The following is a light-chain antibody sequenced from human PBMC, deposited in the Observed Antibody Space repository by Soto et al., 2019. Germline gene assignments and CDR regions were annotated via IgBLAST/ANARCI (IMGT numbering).Light chain of an antibody. Sequence: EIVLTQSPATLSSFPGDRVILSYRASQNLHSFLNWYQQRPGQAPRPLIYDGSKRAAGVPDRISGDGSGPDFTLTINRLEPEDFAVYYCQLYGISPQFGQGGRLEIK. J-gene: IGKJ5*01. CDR3: QLYGISPQ. V-gene: IGKV3D-20*01. CDR2: DGS. CDR1: QNLHSF.